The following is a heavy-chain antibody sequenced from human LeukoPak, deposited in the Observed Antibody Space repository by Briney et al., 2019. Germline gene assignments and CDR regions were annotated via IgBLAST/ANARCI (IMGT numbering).Heavy chain of an antibody. Sequence: GGSLRLSCVASGFTVSSNYMSWVRQAPGKGLEWVSVIYNGGNTYYADSVKGRFTVSRDNTKNSLFLQMNNLGAEDSAVYYCAALWDGGYWGQGALVAVSP. CDR1: GFTVSSNY. CDR3: AALWDGGY. J-gene: IGHJ4*02. V-gene: IGHV3-53*01. CDR2: IYNGGNT. D-gene: IGHD3-16*01.